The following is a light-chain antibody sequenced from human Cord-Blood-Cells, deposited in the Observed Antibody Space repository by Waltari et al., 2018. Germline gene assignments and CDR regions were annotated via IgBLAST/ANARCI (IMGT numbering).Light chain of an antibody. CDR1: QSVSSSY. Sequence: EIVLTQSPGTLSLSPGERATLSCRASQSVSSSYLAWYQQKPGQAPRLLIYGASSRATVITDRFSGSGSGTDFTLTISRLEPEDFAVYYCQQYGSSPLYSFGQGTKLEIK. CDR2: GAS. V-gene: IGKV3-20*01. CDR3: QQYGSSPLYS. J-gene: IGKJ2*03.